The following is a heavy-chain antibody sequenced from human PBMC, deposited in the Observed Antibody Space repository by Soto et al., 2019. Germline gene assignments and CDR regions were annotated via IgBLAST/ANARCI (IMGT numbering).Heavy chain of an antibody. Sequence: QVQLVQSGAEVKKPGSSVKVSCKASGGTFSSYTISWVRQAPGQGLEWMGRIIPILGIANYAQKFQGRVTITADKSTSTAYMELSSLRSEDTAVYYCARDQSALWFGELLPNNWFDPWGQGTLVTVSS. V-gene: IGHV1-69*08. CDR2: IIPILGIA. CDR1: GGTFSSYT. CDR3: ARDQSALWFGELLPNNWFDP. D-gene: IGHD3-10*01. J-gene: IGHJ5*02.